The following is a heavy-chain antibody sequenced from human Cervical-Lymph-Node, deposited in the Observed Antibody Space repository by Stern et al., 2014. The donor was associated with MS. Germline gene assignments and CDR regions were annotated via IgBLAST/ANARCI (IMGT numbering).Heavy chain of an antibody. CDR3: ARPDLSSALKW. CDR2: INTNTGIP. Sequence: VQLLESGSELKEPGASVKVSCKASGYTFTNYAVNWVRQAPGQGLEWMGWINTNTGIPTYAQGFAGRFVFSLDTSVSSAFLQIGSLKAEDTAVYYCARPDLSSALKWWGQGTLVTVSS. D-gene: IGHD3-3*01. CDR1: GYTFTNYA. J-gene: IGHJ4*02. V-gene: IGHV7-4-1*01.